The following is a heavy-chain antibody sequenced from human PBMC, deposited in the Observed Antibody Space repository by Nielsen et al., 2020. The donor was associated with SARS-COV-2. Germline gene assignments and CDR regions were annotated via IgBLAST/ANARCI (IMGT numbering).Heavy chain of an antibody. V-gene: IGHV1-18*04. CDR3: ARGVYNWDFGD. D-gene: IGHD1-20*01. J-gene: IGHJ4*02. CDR2: ISGYNGDT. CDR1: GYTFTNYG. Sequence: ASVKVSCKASGYTFTNYGISWVRQAPGQGLEWMGWISGYNGDTNYAQKFQGRVTMTIDTSTSTAYMELSGLRSDDTAVYYCARGVYNWDFGDWGQGTLVTVSS.